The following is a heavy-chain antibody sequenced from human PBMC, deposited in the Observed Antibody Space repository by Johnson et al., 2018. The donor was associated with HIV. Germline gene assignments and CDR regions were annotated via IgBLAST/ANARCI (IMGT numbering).Heavy chain of an antibody. V-gene: IGHV3-66*01. J-gene: IGHJ3*02. CDR3: TTGLYWNDAFDI. CDR1: GFTFSNAW. D-gene: IGHD1-1*01. Sequence: VQLVESGGGLVKPGGSLRLSCAASGFTFSNAWMSWVRQAPGQGLEWVSVIYSGGSTYYADSVTGRFTISRDISKNTLYLQMNSLRAEDTAVYYCTTGLYWNDAFDIWGQGTMVTVSS. CDR2: IYSGGST.